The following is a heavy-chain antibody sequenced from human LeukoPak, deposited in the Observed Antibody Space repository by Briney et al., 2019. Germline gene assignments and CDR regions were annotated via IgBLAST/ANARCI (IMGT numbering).Heavy chain of an antibody. D-gene: IGHD5-18*01. V-gene: IGHV3-53*01. J-gene: IGHJ4*02. CDR2: IYSGGST. Sequence: GGSLRLSCAASGFTVSSNYMSWVRQAPGKGLEWVSVIYSGGSTYYADSVKGRFTISRDNSKDTLYLQMNSLRAEDTAVYYCAREIIQLPGYFDYWGQGTLVTVSS. CDR1: GFTVSSNY. CDR3: AREIIQLPGYFDY.